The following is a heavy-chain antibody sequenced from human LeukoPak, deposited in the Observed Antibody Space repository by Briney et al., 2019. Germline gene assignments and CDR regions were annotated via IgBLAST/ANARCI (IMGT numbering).Heavy chain of an antibody. V-gene: IGHV1-46*01. CDR1: GYTFTSYY. CDR2: INPSGGST. Sequence: ASVKVSCKASGYTFTSYYMHWVRQAPGQGLEWMRIINPSGGSTSYAQRFQGRVTMTSDTSTSTVCMELSSLRSEDTAVYYCARPAAAGTADAFDIWGQGTMVTVSS. CDR3: ARPAAAGTADAFDI. D-gene: IGHD6-13*01. J-gene: IGHJ3*02.